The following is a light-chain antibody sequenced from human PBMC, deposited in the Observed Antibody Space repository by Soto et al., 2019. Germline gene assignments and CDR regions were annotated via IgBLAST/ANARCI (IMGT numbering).Light chain of an antibody. CDR2: SAS. CDR3: QQCYNDPT. Sequence: DIQMTQSPSALSASVGDRVTITCRASQSINSYLNWYQQKPGKAPKLLIYSASSLQSGVPSRFSGSGSGTDFTLTISSLHPEDAATYYCQQCYNDPTFCQGTKVEIK. V-gene: IGKV1-39*01. J-gene: IGKJ2*01. CDR1: QSINSY.